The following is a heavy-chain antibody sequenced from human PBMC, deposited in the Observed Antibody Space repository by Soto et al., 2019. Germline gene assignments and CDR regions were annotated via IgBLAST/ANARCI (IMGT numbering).Heavy chain of an antibody. CDR2: IYYSGST. CDR1: GCSISSYY. CDR3: ARAASGSSSWYGDAFHI. J-gene: IGHJ3*02. D-gene: IGHD6-13*01. Sequence: PSETLSLTCTVSGCSISSYYWSWIRQPPGKGLEWIGYIYYSGSTNYNPSLKSRVTISVDTSKNQFSRKLSSVTAADTAVYYCARAASGSSSWYGDAFHIWGQGTMVTVSS. V-gene: IGHV4-59*01.